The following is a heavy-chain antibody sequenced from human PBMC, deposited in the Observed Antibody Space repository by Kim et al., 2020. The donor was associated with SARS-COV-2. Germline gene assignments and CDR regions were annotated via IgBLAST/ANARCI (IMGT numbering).Heavy chain of an antibody. D-gene: IGHD4-17*01. V-gene: IGHV3-13*04. CDR1: GFTFSSYD. CDR2: IGTAGDT. Sequence: GGSLRLSCAASGFTFSSYDMHWVRQATGKGLEWVSAIGTAGDTYYPGSVKGRFTISRENAKNSLYLQMNSLRAGDTAVYYCARGRWPGWYFDLWGRGTLVTVSS. CDR3: ARGRWPGWYFDL. J-gene: IGHJ2*01.